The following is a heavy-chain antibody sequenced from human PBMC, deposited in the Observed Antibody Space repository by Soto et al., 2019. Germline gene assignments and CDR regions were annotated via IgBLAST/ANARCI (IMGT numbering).Heavy chain of an antibody. D-gene: IGHD3-10*01. CDR3: ARVRVRGVKDY. CDR1: GFTFSSYS. J-gene: IGHJ4*02. Sequence: GGSLRLSCAASGFTFSSYSMNWVRQAPGKGLEWVSSISSSSYIYYADSVKGRFTISRDNAKNSLYLQMNSLRAEDTAVYYCARVRVRGVKDYWGQGTLVTVSS. CDR2: ISSSSYI. V-gene: IGHV3-21*01.